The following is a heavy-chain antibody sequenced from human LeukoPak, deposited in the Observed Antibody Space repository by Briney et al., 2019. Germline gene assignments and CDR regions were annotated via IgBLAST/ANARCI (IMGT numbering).Heavy chain of an antibody. CDR1: GFTFSNYA. CDR3: ARVASGTYYVTDY. Sequence: GGSLRLSRAASGFTFSNYAMHWVRQAPGKGLEWVAVISHDERKKYYVDSVKGRFTISRDISKNTLYLQMNSLRAEDTAVYYCARVASGTYYVTDYWGQGALVTVSS. J-gene: IGHJ4*02. D-gene: IGHD1-26*01. V-gene: IGHV3-30*04. CDR2: ISHDERKK.